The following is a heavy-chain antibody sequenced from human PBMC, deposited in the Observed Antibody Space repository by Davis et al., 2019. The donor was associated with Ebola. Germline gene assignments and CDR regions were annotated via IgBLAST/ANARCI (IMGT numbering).Heavy chain of an antibody. CDR3: AISEYYYYGMDV. Sequence: GESLKISCKASGYSFDTYWIGWVRQTPEKGLEWMGIIYPEDFDIRYNPSFQGRVTISADKSISTAYLQWSSLKASDTAMYYCAISEYYYYGMDVWGQGTTVTVSS. J-gene: IGHJ6*02. CDR2: IYPEDFDI. V-gene: IGHV5-51*01. CDR1: GYSFDTYW.